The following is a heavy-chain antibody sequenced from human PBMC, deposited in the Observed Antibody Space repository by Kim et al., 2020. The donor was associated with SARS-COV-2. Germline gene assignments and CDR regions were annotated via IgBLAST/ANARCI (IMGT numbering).Heavy chain of an antibody. D-gene: IGHD6-19*01. CDR1: GYTFTGYY. Sequence: ASVKVSCKASGYTFTGYYMHWVRQAPGQGLEWMGWINPNSGGTNYAQKVQGRVTMTRDTSISTAYMELSRLRSDDTAVYYCARDNGYSSGWYLPWTIDYWGQGTLVAVSS. CDR2: INPNSGGT. CDR3: ARDNGYSSGWYLPWTIDY. J-gene: IGHJ4*02. V-gene: IGHV1-2*02.